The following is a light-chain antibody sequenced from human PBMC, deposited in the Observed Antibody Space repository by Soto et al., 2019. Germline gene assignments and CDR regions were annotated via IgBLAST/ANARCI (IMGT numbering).Light chain of an antibody. CDR3: KQYIGYSLT. CDR1: QTINRW. CDR2: ETS. J-gene: IGKJ2*01. V-gene: IGKV1-5*03. Sequence: DIQMTQSPSTLSASVGDRVTITCRASQTINRWLAWYQQKPGKAPKLLIYETSILQSGVPSRFSGSGSGTEFTLSISSLQPDDSAPYYCKQYIGYSLTFCRGTKLEIK.